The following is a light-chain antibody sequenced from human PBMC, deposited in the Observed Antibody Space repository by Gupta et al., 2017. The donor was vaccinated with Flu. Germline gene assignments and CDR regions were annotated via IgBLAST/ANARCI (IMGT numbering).Light chain of an antibody. CDR2: RNN. CDR3: AAWDDSLSVWV. CDR1: SSNIGSNY. Sequence: QSVLTQPPSASGTPGQRVTISSSGSSSNIGSNYVYWYQQLPGTAPKLLIYRNNQRPSGVPDRFSGSKSGTSASLAISGLRSEDEADYYCAAWDDSLSVWVFGGGTKLTVL. J-gene: IGLJ3*02. V-gene: IGLV1-47*01.